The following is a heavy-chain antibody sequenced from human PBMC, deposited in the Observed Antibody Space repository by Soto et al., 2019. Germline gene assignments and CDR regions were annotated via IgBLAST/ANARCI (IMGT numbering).Heavy chain of an antibody. D-gene: IGHD3-10*01. J-gene: IGHJ4*02. CDR3: AKESLDYFDSGRFYAPAFDH. CDR2: ISFDGRDI. Sequence: QVQLVESGGGVVHPGTSLRLSCVTSGFTFSSFAMDWVRQAPGKGLEWVAAISFDGRDISYRESVKGRFTISRDKFKNTVYLQMNSLRPEDTAVYYCAKESLDYFDSGRFYAPAFDHWGQGTLVIVSS. CDR1: GFTFSSFA. V-gene: IGHV3-30*18.